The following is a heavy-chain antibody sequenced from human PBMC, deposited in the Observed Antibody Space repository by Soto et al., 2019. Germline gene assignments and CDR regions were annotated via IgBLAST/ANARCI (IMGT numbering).Heavy chain of an antibody. Sequence: QITLKESGPPLVKPTQTLTLTCTFSGFSLSTNGVGVGWIRQPPGKALEWLALIYWDEDERYNPSLKTRLTITKDTSKNQVVLTMTHMDPVDTATYYFAHRASESKEGIFDYWGQGTLVTVSS. J-gene: IGHJ4*02. V-gene: IGHV2-5*02. CDR3: AHRASESKEGIFDY. CDR2: IYWDEDE. D-gene: IGHD3-10*01. CDR1: GFSLSTNGVG.